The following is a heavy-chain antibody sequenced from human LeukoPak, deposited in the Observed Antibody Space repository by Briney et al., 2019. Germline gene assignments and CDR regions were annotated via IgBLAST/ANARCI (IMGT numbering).Heavy chain of an antibody. J-gene: IGHJ3*02. CDR3: ARPRGYGTPHDAFDI. Sequence: GGSLRLSCVGSGFSFNAFWINWVRLAPGKGLEWVANVKQDGSEKYYLDSVKGRFTISRDNAKNSIYLQMNRLRVEGTAVYYCARPRGYGTPHDAFDIWGQGTMVTVSS. D-gene: IGHD5-18*01. V-gene: IGHV3-7*01. CDR1: GFSFNAFW. CDR2: VKQDGSEK.